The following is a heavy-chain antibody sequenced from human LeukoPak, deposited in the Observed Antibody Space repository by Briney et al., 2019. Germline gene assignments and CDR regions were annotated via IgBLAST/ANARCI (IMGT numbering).Heavy chain of an antibody. CDR2: ISGSGGST. V-gene: IGHV3-23*01. CDR1: GFTLSSYA. Sequence: PGGSLRLSCAASGFTLSSYAMSWVRQAPGKGLEWVSAISGSGGSTYYADSVKGRFTISRDNSKNTLYLQMNSLRAEDTAVYYCAKGYCSSTSCPIDYWGQGTLVTVSS. CDR3: AKGYCSSTSCPIDY. J-gene: IGHJ4*02. D-gene: IGHD2-2*01.